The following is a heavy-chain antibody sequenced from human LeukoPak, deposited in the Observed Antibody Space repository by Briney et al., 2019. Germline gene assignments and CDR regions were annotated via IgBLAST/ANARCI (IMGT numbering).Heavy chain of an antibody. D-gene: IGHD3-22*01. CDR1: GGTFSSYA. CDR3: ARLAADDSSGYYYYHV. V-gene: IGHV1-69*13. J-gene: IGHJ4*02. Sequence: ASVKVSCKASGGTFSSYAISWVRQAPGQGLEWMGGIIPIFGTANYAQKFQGRVTITADESTSTAYMELSSLRSEDTAVYYCARLAADDSSGYYYYHVWGQGTLVTVSS. CDR2: IIPIFGTA.